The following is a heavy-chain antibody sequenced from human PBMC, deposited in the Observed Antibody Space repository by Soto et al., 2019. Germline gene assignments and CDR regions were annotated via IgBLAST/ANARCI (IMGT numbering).Heavy chain of an antibody. J-gene: IGHJ3*02. CDR1: GFTFSSYS. CDR3: ARGAVVVVAATVWAFDI. D-gene: IGHD2-15*01. Sequence: EVQLVESGGGLVKPGGSLRLSCAASGFTFSSYSMNWVRQAPWKGLEWVSSISSSSSYIYYADSVKGRFTISRDNAKNSLYLQMNSLRAEDTAVYYCARGAVVVVAATVWAFDIWGQGTMVTVSS. CDR2: ISSSSSYI. V-gene: IGHV3-21*01.